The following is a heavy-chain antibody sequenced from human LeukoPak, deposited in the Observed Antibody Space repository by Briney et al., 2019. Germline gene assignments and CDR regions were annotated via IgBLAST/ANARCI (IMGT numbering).Heavy chain of an antibody. CDR2: INQDGSEK. CDR1: GFTFSYYW. J-gene: IGHJ5*02. Sequence: TGGSLRLSCAAPGFTFSYYWMSWVRQAPGRGLEWVANINQDGSEKHYVDSVKGRFTISTDNAKNSLYLQMNSLRAEDTAVYYCARGLHWNDEGNWFDPWGQGTLVTVSS. D-gene: IGHD1-1*01. CDR3: ARGLHWNDEGNWFDP. V-gene: IGHV3-7*01.